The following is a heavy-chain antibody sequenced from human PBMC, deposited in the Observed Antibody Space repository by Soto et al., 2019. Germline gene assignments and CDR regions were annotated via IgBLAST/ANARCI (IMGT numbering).Heavy chain of an antibody. D-gene: IGHD6-19*01. Sequence: PGGSLRLSCAASGFTFSSYAMTWVRQAPGKGLERVSAISGRGGSTYYADSVKGRFTISRDNSKNPLYLQMNSLRAEDTAVYYCATFYRSSSRYSSGWSYFDYWGQGT. V-gene: IGHV3-23*01. J-gene: IGHJ4*02. CDR1: GFTFSSYA. CDR3: ATFYRSSSRYSSGWSYFDY. CDR2: ISGRGGST.